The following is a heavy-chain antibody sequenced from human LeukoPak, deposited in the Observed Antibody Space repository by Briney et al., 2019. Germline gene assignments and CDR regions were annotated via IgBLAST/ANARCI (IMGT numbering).Heavy chain of an antibody. V-gene: IGHV4-34*01. CDR1: GGSFSGYY. CDR3: ARGRVTMVRGAHGTQGYYMDV. Sequence: SETLSLTCAVYGGSFSGYYWSWLRQSPGKGLEWIGEINHSGSTNYNPSLKSRVTISVDTSKNQFSLKLSSVTAADTAVYYCARGRVTMVRGAHGTQGYYMDVWGKGTTVTVSS. CDR2: INHSGST. D-gene: IGHD3-10*01. J-gene: IGHJ6*03.